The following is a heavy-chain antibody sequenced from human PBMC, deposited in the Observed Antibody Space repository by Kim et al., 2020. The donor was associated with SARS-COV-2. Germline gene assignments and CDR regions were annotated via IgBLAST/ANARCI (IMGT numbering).Heavy chain of an antibody. J-gene: IGHJ6*01. CDR1: GYTFTDYN. Sequence: ASVKVSCKASGYTFTDYNIHWVRLAPGQGLEWMGIVNARGGDTSYAEKFQGRVTMTRDTSTSTVYMELTSLRSDDTAIYYCARDRAYGSGTYVSYGMDIW. CDR3: ARDRAYGSGTYVSYGMDI. D-gene: IGHD3-10*01. V-gene: IGHV1-46*01. CDR2: VNARGGDT.